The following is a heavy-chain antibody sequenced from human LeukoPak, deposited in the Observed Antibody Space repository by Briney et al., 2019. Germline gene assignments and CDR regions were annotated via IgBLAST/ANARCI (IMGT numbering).Heavy chain of an antibody. CDR3: ARQYRPYYDFWSGYYGDAFDI. CDR1: GYSFTDYW. D-gene: IGHD3-3*01. CDR2: IYPGDSDT. V-gene: IGHV5-51*01. Sequence: GESLKISCKGSGYSFTDYWIGWVRQMPGKGLEWMGIIYPGDSDTRYSPSFQGQVTISADKSISTAYLQWSSLKASDTAMYYCARQYRPYYDFWSGYYGDAFDIWGQGTMVTVSS. J-gene: IGHJ3*02.